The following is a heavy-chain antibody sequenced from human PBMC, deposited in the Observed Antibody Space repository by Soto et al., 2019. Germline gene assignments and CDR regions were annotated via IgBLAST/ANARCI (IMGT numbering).Heavy chain of an antibody. CDR3: AKQSTVWDWFDP. J-gene: IGHJ5*02. Sequence: GGSLRLSCAASGFTFSNYAMSWVRQAPGKWLEWDSAISGSGGSTNYADSVKGRFTISRDKSKNTLYLQMNSLRAEDTAVYYCAKQSTVWDWFDPWGQGTLVTVSS. CDR2: ISGSGGST. CDR1: GFTFSNYA. V-gene: IGHV3-23*01. D-gene: IGHD3-16*01.